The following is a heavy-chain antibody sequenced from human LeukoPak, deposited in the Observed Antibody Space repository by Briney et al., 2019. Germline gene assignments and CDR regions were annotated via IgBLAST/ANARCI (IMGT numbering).Heavy chain of an antibody. CDR1: GYTFSRYG. Sequence: GASVKVSCKASGYTFSRYGISWVRQAPGQGLEWMGWISAYNGNKNNAQKLQGRVSMTTDTSTSTAYMELGSLRYDDTAVYYCARDQGGSGYPGPFDYWGQGTLVTVSS. CDR3: ARDQGGSGYPGPFDY. V-gene: IGHV1-18*01. J-gene: IGHJ4*02. CDR2: ISAYNGNK. D-gene: IGHD3-22*01.